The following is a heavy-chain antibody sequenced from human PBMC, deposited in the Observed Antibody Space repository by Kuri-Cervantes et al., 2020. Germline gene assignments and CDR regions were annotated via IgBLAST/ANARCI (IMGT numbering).Heavy chain of an antibody. D-gene: IGHD2-15*01. Sequence: SETLSLTCTVSGGSISSGGYYWSWIRQHPGKGLEWIGYIYYSGSTYYNPSLKSRVTISVDRSKNQFSLKLSSVTAADTAVYYCARGVASPNWFDPWGQGTLVTVSS. J-gene: IGHJ5*02. V-gene: IGHV4-31*03. CDR2: IYYSGST. CDR1: GGSISSGGYY. CDR3: ARGVASPNWFDP.